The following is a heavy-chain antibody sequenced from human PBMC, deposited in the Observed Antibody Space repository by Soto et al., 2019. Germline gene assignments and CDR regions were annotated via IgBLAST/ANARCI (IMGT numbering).Heavy chain of an antibody. CDR2: IIPIFGTA. D-gene: IGHD2-8*01. J-gene: IGHJ5*02. CDR1: GGTFSSYA. Sequence: SVKVSCKASGGTFSSYAISWVRQAPGQGLEWMGGIIPIFGTANYAQKFQGRVTITADESTSTAYMELCSLRSEDTAVYYCARSLARYCTNGVCPGACFDLWGQGTLVTVSS. V-gene: IGHV1-69*13. CDR3: ARSLARYCTNGVCPGACFDL.